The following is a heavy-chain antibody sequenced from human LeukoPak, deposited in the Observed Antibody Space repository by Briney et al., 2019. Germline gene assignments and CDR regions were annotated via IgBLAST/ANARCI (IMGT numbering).Heavy chain of an antibody. CDR3: ARALGELVATIRGRYYGMDV. D-gene: IGHD5-12*01. CDR2: IIPILGIA. J-gene: IGHJ6*02. V-gene: IGHV1-69*04. CDR1: GGTFSSYA. Sequence: GASVKVSCKASGGTFSSYAISWVRQAPGQGLEWMGRIIPILGIANYAQKFQGRVTITADKSTSTAYMELSSLRSEDTAVYYCARALGELVATIRGRYYGMDVWGQGTTVTVSS.